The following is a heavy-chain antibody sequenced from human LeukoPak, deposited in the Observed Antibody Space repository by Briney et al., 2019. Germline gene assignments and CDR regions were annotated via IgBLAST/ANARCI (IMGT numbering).Heavy chain of an antibody. V-gene: IGHV3-74*01. CDR1: GLTFSNYR. CDR3: ARPHTGFDS. J-gene: IGHJ4*02. Sequence: GGSLRLSCAASGLTFSNYRMHWIRQVPGKGLVWVSHIKYDGSATNYADSVKGRFTISRDNAKNTLYLQMNSLTAEDTAVYYCARPHTGFDSWGQGTLVTVSS. CDR2: IKYDGSAT.